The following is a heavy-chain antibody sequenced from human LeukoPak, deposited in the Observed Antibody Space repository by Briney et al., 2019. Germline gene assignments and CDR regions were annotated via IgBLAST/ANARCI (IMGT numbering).Heavy chain of an antibody. D-gene: IGHD3-22*01. CDR1: GYTFTGYY. V-gene: IGHV1-2*06. CDR3: ARMRGGDPQYYYDSSGYGP. J-gene: IGHJ5*02. Sequence: ASVKVSCKASGYTFTGYYMHWVRQAPGQGLEWMGRINPNSGGTNYAQKFQGRVTVTRDTSIRTAYMELSRLRSDDTAVYYCARMRGGDPQYYYDSSGYGPWGQGTLVTVSS. CDR2: INPNSGGT.